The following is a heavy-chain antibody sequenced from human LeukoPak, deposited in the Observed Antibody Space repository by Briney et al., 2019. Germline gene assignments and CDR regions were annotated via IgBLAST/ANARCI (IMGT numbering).Heavy chain of an antibody. V-gene: IGHV3-21*01. CDR3: ARDMNASESSDY. CDR1: GFTFSSYS. CDR2: LSSKRSYK. Sequence: VGSLGLSCAASGFTFSSYSMNWVRQAPGERLEWVSSLSSKRSYKFYADSVKGRFTISRDNAKSILYLKMSSLRPEDTAMCYCARDMNASESSDYWGDGSSVTVSS. J-gene: IGHJ4*01. D-gene: IGHD3-16*02.